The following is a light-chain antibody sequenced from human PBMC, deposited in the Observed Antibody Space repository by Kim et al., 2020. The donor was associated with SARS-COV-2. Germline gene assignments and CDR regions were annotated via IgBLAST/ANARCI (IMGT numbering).Light chain of an antibody. V-gene: IGKV3-20*01. CDR3: QHYGGSVT. Sequence: LSPGERPPLSCRARPGVTSTFFAWYQQNPGQPPRLLIFGVSSRATGIPDRFSGSASGTDFTLTISRLEPEDFAVYYCQHYGGSVTFGGATKVDIK. CDR2: GVS. J-gene: IGKJ4*01. CDR1: PGVTSTF.